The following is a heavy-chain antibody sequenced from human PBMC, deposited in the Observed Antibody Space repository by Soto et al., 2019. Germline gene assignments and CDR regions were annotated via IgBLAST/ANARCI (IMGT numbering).Heavy chain of an antibody. Sequence: SETLSLTCTVSGGSISSSNYYWGWIRQPPGKGLEWIGNIYYSGSTNYNPSLKSRVTISVDTSKNQFSLKLSSVTAADTAVYYCARGSYYGSGRINYYYYMDVWGKGTTVTVSS. D-gene: IGHD3-10*01. CDR2: IYYSGST. J-gene: IGHJ6*03. CDR3: ARGSYYGSGRINYYYYMDV. CDR1: GGSISSSNYY. V-gene: IGHV4-39*07.